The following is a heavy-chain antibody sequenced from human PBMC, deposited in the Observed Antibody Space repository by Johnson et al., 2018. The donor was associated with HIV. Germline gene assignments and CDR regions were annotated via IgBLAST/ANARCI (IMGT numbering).Heavy chain of an antibody. CDR1: AFTFSDYY. Sequence: QVQLVESGGGVVRPGGSLRLSCAASAFTFSDYYMSWIRQAPGQGLEWVSYISGSGSTIYYADSVKGRFTISRDNAKNSLYLQMNSLRAEDTAVYYCARGEYSSSEHAFDIWGQGTMVTVSS. J-gene: IGHJ3*02. V-gene: IGHV3-11*04. D-gene: IGHD6-6*01. CDR2: ISGSGSTI. CDR3: ARGEYSSSEHAFDI.